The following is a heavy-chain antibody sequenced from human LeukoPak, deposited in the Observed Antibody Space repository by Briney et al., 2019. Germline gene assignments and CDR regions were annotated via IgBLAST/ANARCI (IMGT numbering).Heavy chain of an antibody. V-gene: IGHV3-9*01. J-gene: IGHJ5*02. D-gene: IGHD6-19*01. CDR2: ISWNSGSI. Sequence: PGGSLRLSCAASGFTFDEYAMHWVRQAPGKGLEWVSSISWNSGSIANADSVKGRFTISRDNAKNSLYLRMNSLRAEDTALYYCAKGSSSGWYGGNSFDPWGQGTLVTVSS. CDR1: GFTFDEYA. CDR3: AKGSSSGWYGGNSFDP.